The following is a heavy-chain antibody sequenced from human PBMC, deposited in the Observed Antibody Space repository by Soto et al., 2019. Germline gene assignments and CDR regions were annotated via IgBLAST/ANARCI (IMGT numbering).Heavy chain of an antibody. CDR3: ARGTEVPSARRYYFDS. V-gene: IGHV4-59*01. Sequence: PSETLSLTCNVFSRSLSTYFWSWFRQPPGKGREWIGYIYFTGSTEYNPTLKSRVTTSVDTSKNQFSLKLTSVTAADTAVYFCARGTEVPSARRYYFDSWGQGTLVTVSS. J-gene: IGHJ4*02. CDR2: IYFTGST. D-gene: IGHD2-2*01. CDR1: SRSLSTYF.